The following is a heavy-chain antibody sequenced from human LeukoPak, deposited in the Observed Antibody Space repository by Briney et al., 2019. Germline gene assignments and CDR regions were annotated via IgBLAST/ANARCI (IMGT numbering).Heavy chain of an antibody. V-gene: IGHV1-18*01. J-gene: IGHJ4*02. CDR2: ISVYNGNT. Sequence: ASVKVSCKASGYTFTSYAMNRVRQAPGQGLEWMGWISVYNGNTNYAQKLQGRVTMTIDTSTSTAYMELRSLRSDDTAVYYCARVHSSSSDYWGQGTLVTVSS. CDR1: GYTFTSYA. CDR3: ARVHSSSSDY. D-gene: IGHD6-6*01.